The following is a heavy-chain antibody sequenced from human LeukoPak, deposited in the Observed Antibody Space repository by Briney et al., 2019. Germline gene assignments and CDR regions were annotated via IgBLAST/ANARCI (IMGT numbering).Heavy chain of an antibody. V-gene: IGHV6-1*01. CDR3: AEGSSRSGGFGY. D-gene: IGHD6-13*01. CDR2: TYYRSKWYN. Sequence: SQTLSLTCAISGDSVSRNSAAWNWIRQSPSRGLEWLGRTYYRSKWYNDYAESVKSRININSDTAKNQLSLQLNSVTPEDTAVYYCAEGSSRSGGFGYWGQGTLVTVSS. J-gene: IGHJ4*02. CDR1: GDSVSRNSAA.